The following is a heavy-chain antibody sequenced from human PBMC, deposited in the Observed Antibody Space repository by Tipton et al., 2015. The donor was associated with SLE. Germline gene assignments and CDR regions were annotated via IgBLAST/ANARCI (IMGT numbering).Heavy chain of an antibody. CDR3: AREPRPRGALKGAFDI. CDR2: IYYSGST. CDR1: GVSISSYY. V-gene: IGHV4-59*01. J-gene: IGHJ3*02. Sequence: LRLSCTVSGVSISSYYWSWIRQPPGKGLEWIGYIYYSGSTNYNPSLKSRVTLSVDTSKNQFSLKLSSVTAADTAVYYCAREPRPRGALKGAFDIWGQGTMVTVSS.